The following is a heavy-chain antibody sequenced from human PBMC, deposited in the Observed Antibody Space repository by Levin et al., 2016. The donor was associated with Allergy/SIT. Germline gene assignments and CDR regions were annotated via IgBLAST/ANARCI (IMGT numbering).Heavy chain of an antibody. Sequence: SETLSLTCTVSGGSISSYYWSWIRQPPGKGLEWIGYIYYSGSTNYNPSLKSRVTISVDTSKNQFSLRLSSVTAADTAVYYCARDPYSSGWYLDYWGQGTLVTVSS. CDR3: ARDPYSSGWYLDY. V-gene: IGHV4-59*12. D-gene: IGHD6-19*01. J-gene: IGHJ4*02. CDR2: IYYSGST. CDR1: GGSISSYY.